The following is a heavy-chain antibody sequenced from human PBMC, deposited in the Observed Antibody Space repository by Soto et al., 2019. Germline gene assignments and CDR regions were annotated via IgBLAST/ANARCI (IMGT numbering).Heavy chain of an antibody. D-gene: IGHD1-7*01. CDR1: GYSFTSYW. CDR3: ARVLSNFRSSVDKGHSGKDYYYYMDV. Sequence: PGESLKISCKGSGYSFTSYWIGWVRQMPGKGLEWMGIIYPGDSDTRYSPSFQGQVTISADKSISTAYLQWSSLKASDTAMYYCARVLSNFRSSVDKGHSGKDYYYYMDVWGKGTTVTVSS. J-gene: IGHJ6*03. V-gene: IGHV5-51*01. CDR2: IYPGDSDT.